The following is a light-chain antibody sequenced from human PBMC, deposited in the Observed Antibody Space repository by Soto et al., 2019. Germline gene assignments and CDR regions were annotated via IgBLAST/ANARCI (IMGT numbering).Light chain of an antibody. CDR3: QSYDSSLSISV. CDR2: GDI. J-gene: IGLJ7*01. V-gene: IGLV1-40*01. CDR1: SSNIGAGYD. Sequence: QAVVTQPPSVSGAPGQRVSISCTGTSSNIGAGYDVHWYQHLPGTAPKLLIFGDINRPSGVPDRFSGSKSGTSASLAITGLQAEDEADYYCQSYDSSLSISVFGGGTQLPVL.